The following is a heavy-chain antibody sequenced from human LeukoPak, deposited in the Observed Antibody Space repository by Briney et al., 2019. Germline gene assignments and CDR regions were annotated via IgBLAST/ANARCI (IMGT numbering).Heavy chain of an antibody. D-gene: IGHD3-22*01. V-gene: IGHV1-69*05. CDR3: AGHLYYYDSSGYSFDY. CDR2: VIPIFGTA. Sequence: AVKVSCKASGGTFSSYAISWVRQAPGQGREWMGGVIPIFGTANYAQKVQGRVTITTDESTSTAYIELSSLRPEDTAVYYCAGHLYYYDSSGYSFDYWGQGTLVTVSS. J-gene: IGHJ4*02. CDR1: GGTFSSYA.